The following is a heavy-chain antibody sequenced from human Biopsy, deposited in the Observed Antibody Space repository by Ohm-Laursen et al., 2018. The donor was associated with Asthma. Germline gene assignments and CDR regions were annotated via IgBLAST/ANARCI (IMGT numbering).Heavy chain of an antibody. V-gene: IGHV1-3*01. Sequence: ASVKVSCKASGYSFATNAMHWVRQAPGQRPEWMGWFNPGNGNAKVSEKFQGRVSITRDTSATTAYLEVSSLTSEDTAVYYCARTAETYSGFDSNYYGMDVWGQGTRVTVSS. CDR3: ARTAETYSGFDSNYYGMDV. J-gene: IGHJ6*02. CDR1: GYSFATNA. CDR2: FNPGNGNA. D-gene: IGHD5-12*01.